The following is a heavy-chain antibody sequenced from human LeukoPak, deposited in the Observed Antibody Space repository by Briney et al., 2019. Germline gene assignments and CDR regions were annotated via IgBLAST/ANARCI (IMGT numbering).Heavy chain of an antibody. V-gene: IGHV4-39*07. Sequence: PSETLSLTCTVSGGSISSGSYYWSWIRQPAGKGLEWIGSIYHSGSTYYNPSLKSRVTISVDTSKNQFSLKLSSVTAADTAVYYCATGGNWFDPWGQGTLVTVSS. CDR3: ATGGNWFDP. CDR1: GGSISSGSYY. CDR2: IYHSGST. D-gene: IGHD3-10*01. J-gene: IGHJ5*02.